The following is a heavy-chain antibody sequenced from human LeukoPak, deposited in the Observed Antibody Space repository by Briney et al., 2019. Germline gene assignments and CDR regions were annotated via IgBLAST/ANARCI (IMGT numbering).Heavy chain of an antibody. J-gene: IGHJ4*02. D-gene: IGHD6-13*01. Sequence: GGSLRLSCAASGFTFSSYSMNWVRQAPGKGLEWVSSIDFTSRYIYNADSVKGRFTTSRDNAKNSLYLQMNSLRAEDTAVYYCARDRGIAAAGIDYWGQGTLVTVSS. CDR2: IDFTSRYI. CDR3: ARDRGIAAAGIDY. V-gene: IGHV3-21*01. CDR1: GFTFSSYS.